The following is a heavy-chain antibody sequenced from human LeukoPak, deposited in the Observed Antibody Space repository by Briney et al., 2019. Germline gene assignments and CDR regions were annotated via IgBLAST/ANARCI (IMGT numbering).Heavy chain of an antibody. V-gene: IGHV1-69*13. D-gene: IGHD3-22*01. CDR1: GGTFSSYA. J-gene: IGHJ6*02. CDR3: ASGGYYDGSGYYYYYGMDV. Sequence: SVKVSCKASGGTFSSYAISWVRQAPGQGLEWMGGIIPIFGTANYAQKFQGRVTITADESTSTAYMELSSLRSEDTAVYYCASGGYYDGSGYYYYYGMDVWGQGTTVTVSS. CDR2: IIPIFGTA.